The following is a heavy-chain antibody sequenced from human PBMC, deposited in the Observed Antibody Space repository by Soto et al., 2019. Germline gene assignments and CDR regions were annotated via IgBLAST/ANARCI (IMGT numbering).Heavy chain of an antibody. CDR1: GFTFSGYW. J-gene: IGHJ4*01. D-gene: IGHD3-22*01. CDR2: IMKDGGEK. Sequence: EVQLVESGGDLVQPGGSLRLSCAASGFTFSGYWMGWVRQAPGKGLEWVASIMKDGGEKKYVDSVRGRFTISRDNVQNSLFLQMASLRVEDTAVYYCARDRAYYEADYWGQGTLVTVSS. V-gene: IGHV3-7*01. CDR3: ARDRAYYEADY.